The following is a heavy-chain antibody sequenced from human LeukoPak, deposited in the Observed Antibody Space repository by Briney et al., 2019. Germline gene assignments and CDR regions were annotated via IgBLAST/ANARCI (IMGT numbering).Heavy chain of an antibody. CDR2: FDPEDGET. CDR1: GYTLTELS. D-gene: IGHD3-22*01. CDR3: ATKGRGGITMILYGMDV. Sequence: ASVKVSCKVSGYTLTELSMHWVRQAPGKGLEWMGGFDPEDGETIYAQKFQGRVTMTEGTSTDTAYMELSSLRSEDTAVYYCATKGRGGITMILYGMDVWGQGTTVTVSS. J-gene: IGHJ6*02. V-gene: IGHV1-24*01.